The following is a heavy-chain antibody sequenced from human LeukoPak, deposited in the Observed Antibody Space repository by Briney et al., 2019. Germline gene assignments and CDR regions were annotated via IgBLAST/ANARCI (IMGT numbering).Heavy chain of an antibody. CDR3: AKDMGYCSSTSCYTGQGY. V-gene: IGHV3-9*01. D-gene: IGHD2-2*02. Sequence: PGGSLRLSCAASGFTFDDYAMHWVRQAPGKGLEWVSGISGNSGSIGYADSVKGRFTISRDNAKNSLYLQMNSLRAEDTALYYCAKDMGYCSSTSCYTGQGYWGQGTLVTVSS. J-gene: IGHJ4*02. CDR2: ISGNSGSI. CDR1: GFTFDDYA.